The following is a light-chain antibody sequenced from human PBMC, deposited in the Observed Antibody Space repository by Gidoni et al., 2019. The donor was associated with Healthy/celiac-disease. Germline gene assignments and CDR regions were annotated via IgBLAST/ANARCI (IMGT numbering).Light chain of an antibody. CDR1: SSDVGGYNY. V-gene: IGLV2-14*03. CDR3: SSYTSSSTLV. J-gene: IGLJ2*01. Sequence: QSALTQPAYVSGSPGPSITISCTGTSSDVGGYNYVYWYQQHPGKAPKLMISDVINRPSGVSNRFSVSKSGNTASLTISGLQAEDEADYYCSSYTSSSTLVFGGGTKLTVL. CDR2: DVI.